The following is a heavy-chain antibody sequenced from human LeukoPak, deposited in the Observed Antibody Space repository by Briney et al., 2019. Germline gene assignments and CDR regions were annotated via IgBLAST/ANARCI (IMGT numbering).Heavy chain of an antibody. D-gene: IGHD6-13*01. V-gene: IGHV4-39*01. Sequence: SETLSLTRTVSGGSISSSSYYWGWTRQPPGKGREWIGSIYYSGRTYYNPSLKSRVTISVDTSKNQFSLKLSSVTAADTAVYYCARFRQQQGAFDIWGQGTMVTVSS. CDR2: IYYSGRT. CDR3: ARFRQQQGAFDI. CDR1: GGSISSSSYY. J-gene: IGHJ3*02.